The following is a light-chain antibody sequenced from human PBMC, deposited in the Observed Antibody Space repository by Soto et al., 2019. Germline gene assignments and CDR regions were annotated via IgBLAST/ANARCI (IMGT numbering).Light chain of an antibody. J-gene: IGKJ1*01. CDR2: DAS. V-gene: IGKV3-11*01. CDR1: QSVSSSY. CDR3: QQRSNWPSWT. Sequence: EIMMTQSPDTLSVSPGERATLSCRASQSVSSSYLAWYQQKPGQAPRLLIYDASNRATGIPARFSGSGSGTDFTLTISSLEPEDFAVYYCQQRSNWPSWTFGQGTKVDIK.